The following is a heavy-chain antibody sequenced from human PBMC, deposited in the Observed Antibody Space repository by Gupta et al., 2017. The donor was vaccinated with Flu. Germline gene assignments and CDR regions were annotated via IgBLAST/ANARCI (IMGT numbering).Heavy chain of an antibody. Sequence: QVQLQQWGAGLLKPSETLSLTCAVYGGSFSGYYWSWIRQPPGKGLEWIGEINHSGSTNYNPSLKSRVTISVDTSKNQFSLKLSSVTAADTAVYYCARGFADTAMVHWGQGTLVTVSS. CDR1: GGSFSGYY. D-gene: IGHD5-18*01. V-gene: IGHV4-34*01. CDR3: ARGFADTAMVH. J-gene: IGHJ4*02. CDR2: INHSGST.